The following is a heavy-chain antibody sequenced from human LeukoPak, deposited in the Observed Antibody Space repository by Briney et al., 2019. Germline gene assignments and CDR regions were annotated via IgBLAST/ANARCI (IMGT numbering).Heavy chain of an antibody. CDR1: GFTFSNYA. V-gene: IGHV3-23*01. J-gene: IGHJ4*02. CDR2: ISGGGGTT. D-gene: IGHD1-26*01. CDR3: AKADIVGAWRHYFDY. Sequence: GGSLRPSCAASGFTFSNYAMSWVRQAPGKRLEWVSAISGGGGTTYYADSVKGRFTISRDNSKNTLYLQMNSLRAEDTAVYYCAKADIVGAWRHYFDYWGQGTLITVSS.